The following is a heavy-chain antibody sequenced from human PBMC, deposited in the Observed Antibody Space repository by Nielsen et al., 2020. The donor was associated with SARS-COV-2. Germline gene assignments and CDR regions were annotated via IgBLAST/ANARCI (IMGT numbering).Heavy chain of an antibody. D-gene: IGHD6-13*01. Sequence: WVRQAPGQGLEWMGIINPSGGSTSHAQKFQGRVTMTRDTSTSTVYMELSSLRSEDTAVYYCARELTGIAAAGTYYYYMDVWGKGTTVTVSS. J-gene: IGHJ6*03. CDR3: ARELTGIAAAGTYYYYMDV. CDR2: INPSGGST. V-gene: IGHV1-46*01.